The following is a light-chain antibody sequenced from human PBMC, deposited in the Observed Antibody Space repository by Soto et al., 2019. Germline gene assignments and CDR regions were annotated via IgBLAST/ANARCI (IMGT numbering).Light chain of an antibody. Sequence: QSALTQPASVSGSPGQSITISCTGTSSDVGGYNYVSWYQQHPGKAPKLTIYEVSNRPSGVSNRFSGSKSGNTASLTISGLQSEDEADYYCRSYTSSSTLVCGAGTKLTVL. CDR3: RSYTSSSTLV. J-gene: IGLJ1*01. CDR2: EVS. V-gene: IGLV2-14*01. CDR1: SSDVGGYNY.